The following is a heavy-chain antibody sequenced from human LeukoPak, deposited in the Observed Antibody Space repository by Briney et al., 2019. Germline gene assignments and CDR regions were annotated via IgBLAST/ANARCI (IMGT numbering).Heavy chain of an antibody. J-gene: IGHJ3*02. Sequence: HTGGSLRLSCAASGFTFSSYSMNWVRQAPGKGLEWASYISSSSTIYYADSVKGRFTISRDNAKNSLYLQMNSLRAEDTAVYYCARPLLWFGEYDAFDIWGQGTMVTVSS. D-gene: IGHD3-10*01. CDR1: GFTFSSYS. V-gene: IGHV3-48*04. CDR2: ISSSSTI. CDR3: ARPLLWFGEYDAFDI.